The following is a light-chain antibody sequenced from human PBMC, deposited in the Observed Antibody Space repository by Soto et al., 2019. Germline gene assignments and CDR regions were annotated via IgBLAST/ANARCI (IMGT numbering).Light chain of an antibody. CDR1: TSNIGAGYD. CDR3: QSYDSSMSAAV. J-gene: IGLJ3*02. CDR2: SNS. Sequence: QSVLTQPPSVSRAPGQKVIISCTGSTSNIGAGYDVHWYQQLPGTAPKLLIYSNSNRPSGVPDRLSGSKSGTSASLAITGLQVEDEADYYCQSYDSSMSAAVFGGGTKLTVL. V-gene: IGLV1-40*01.